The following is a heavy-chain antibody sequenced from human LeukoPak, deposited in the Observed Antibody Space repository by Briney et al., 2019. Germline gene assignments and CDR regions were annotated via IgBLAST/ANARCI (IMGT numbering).Heavy chain of an antibody. CDR2: IYSGGPT. J-gene: IGHJ3*02. Sequence: PGGSLRLSCAASGFTVSLYYMTWVRQAPGKGLEWGSVIYSGGPTYYADFVTGRFTISRDNSQHTVYLQMNSLGGEDTAVYFCARGWVVATGGFDMWGQGTMVTVSS. D-gene: IGHD2-8*02. CDR1: GFTVSLYY. CDR3: ARGWVVATGGFDM. V-gene: IGHV3-53*01.